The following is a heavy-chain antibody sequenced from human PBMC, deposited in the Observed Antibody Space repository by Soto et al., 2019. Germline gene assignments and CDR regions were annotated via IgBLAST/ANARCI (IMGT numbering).Heavy chain of an antibody. J-gene: IGHJ5*02. CDR3: ATRITVFGLLIPPFDP. CDR2: INHTGGT. CDR1: GGSVICYY. V-gene: IGHV4-34*01. Sequence: PSETLSLTCAVYGGSVICYYWNWIRQPPGKGLEWIGEINHTGGTHYNPSLKSRVTMSVDTSKNQFSLRLSSVTAADTAIYYCATRITVFGLLIPPFDPWGQGTQVTVSS. D-gene: IGHD3-3*01.